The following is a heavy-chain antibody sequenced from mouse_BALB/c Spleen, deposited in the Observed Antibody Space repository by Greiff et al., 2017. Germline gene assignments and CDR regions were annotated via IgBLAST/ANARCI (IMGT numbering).Heavy chain of an antibody. J-gene: IGHJ3*01. CDR1: GYTFTSYW. CDR2: INPSTGYT. D-gene: IGHD3-1*01. V-gene: IGHV1-7*01. CDR3: ARSPLSSGYVAY. Sequence: QVQLQQSGAELAKPGASVKMSCKASGYTFTSYWMHWVKQRPGQGLEWIGYINPSTGYTEYNQKFKDKATLTADKSSSTAYMQLSSLTSEDSAVYYCARSPLSSGYVAYWGQGTLVTVSA.